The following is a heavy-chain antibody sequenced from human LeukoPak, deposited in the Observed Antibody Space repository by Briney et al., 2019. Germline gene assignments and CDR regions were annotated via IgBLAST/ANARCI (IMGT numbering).Heavy chain of an antibody. CDR3: ARARWDYYGSGSPTY. Sequence: ASVKVSCKASGYTFTGYYMHWVRQAPGQGLGWMGRINPNSGGTNYAQKFQGRVTMTRDTSISTAYMELSRLRSDDTAVYYCARARWDYYGSGSPTYWGQGTLVTVSS. CDR2: INPNSGGT. CDR1: GYTFTGYY. V-gene: IGHV1-2*06. J-gene: IGHJ4*02. D-gene: IGHD3-10*01.